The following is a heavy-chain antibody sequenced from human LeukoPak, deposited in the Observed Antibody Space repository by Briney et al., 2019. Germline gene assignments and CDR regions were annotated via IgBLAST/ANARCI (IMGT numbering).Heavy chain of an antibody. CDR3: ARDPGLDYSNSQPSY. V-gene: IGHV4-31*03. Sequence: SETLSLTCTVSGGSISSGGYYWSWIRQHPGKGLEWIGYIYYSGSTYYNPSLKSRVTISVDTSKNQFSLKLSSVTAADTAVYYCARDPGLDYSNSQPSYWGQGTLVTVSS. CDR1: GGSISSGGYY. J-gene: IGHJ4*02. CDR2: IYYSGST. D-gene: IGHD4-11*01.